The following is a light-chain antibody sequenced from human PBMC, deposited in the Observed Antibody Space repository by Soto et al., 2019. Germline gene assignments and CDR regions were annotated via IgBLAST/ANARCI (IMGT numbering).Light chain of an antibody. Sequence: EIVMTQSPATLSVSPGERATLSCRASQSVRNNLAWYQQKPGQAPRLLIYGASTRATGIPARFSGSGSGTEFTLTISSLQSEDFAVYYCHQYDNWPPHTFGQGTRLEIK. CDR3: HQYDNWPPHT. CDR2: GAS. J-gene: IGKJ2*01. CDR1: QSVRNN. V-gene: IGKV3-15*01.